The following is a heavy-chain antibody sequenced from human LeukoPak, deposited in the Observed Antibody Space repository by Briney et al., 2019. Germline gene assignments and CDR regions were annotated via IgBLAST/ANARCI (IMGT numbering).Heavy chain of an antibody. CDR1: GFTFSTYA. D-gene: IGHD3-22*01. J-gene: IGHJ4*02. CDR2: ISCSGCAT. CDR3: AKDGYNYDSSGHFDY. Sequence: PGRSLRLSCAASGFTFSTYAMHWVRQPPGKGLEWVSAISCSGCATYHADADSVKGRFIISRDNSKNTLYLQINSLRVEDTAVYYCAKDGYNYDSSGHFDYWGQGTLVTVSS. V-gene: IGHV3-23*01.